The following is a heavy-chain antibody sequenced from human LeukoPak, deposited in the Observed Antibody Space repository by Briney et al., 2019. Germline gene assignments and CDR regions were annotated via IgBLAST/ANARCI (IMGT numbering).Heavy chain of an antibody. V-gene: IGHV3-74*01. CDR3: ALGAASGILDF. CDR2: MNSDASNI. J-gene: IGHJ4*02. CDR1: GSPLTWYW. Sequence: GGSLRLSCAASGSPLTWYWTHWVRQVPGRGPVWVSRMNSDASNIKYADPVNGRFTISRDNAKNMLYLEMNSLRDEDTAIYYWALGAASGILDFWGQGILVSVSS. D-gene: IGHD3-10*01.